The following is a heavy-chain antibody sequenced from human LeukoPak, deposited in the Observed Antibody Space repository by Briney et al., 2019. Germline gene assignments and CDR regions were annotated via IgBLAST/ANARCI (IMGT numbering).Heavy chain of an antibody. J-gene: IGHJ6*02. CDR1: GFTVSGNY. CDR2: IYSGGST. V-gene: IGHV3-53*01. Sequence: GGSLRLSCAASGFTVSGNYMSWVRQAPGKGLEWVSVIYSGGSTYYADSVKGRFTISRDNSKNTLYLQMNSLRAEDTAVYYCARHSSGWVHYYYYGMDVWGQGTTVTVSS. D-gene: IGHD6-19*01. CDR3: ARHSSGWVHYYYYGMDV.